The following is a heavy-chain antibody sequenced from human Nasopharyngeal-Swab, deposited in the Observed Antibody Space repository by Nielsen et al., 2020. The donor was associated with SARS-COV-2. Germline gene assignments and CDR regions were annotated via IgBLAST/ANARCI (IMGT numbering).Heavy chain of an antibody. CDR3: ARRAARDGYNYEVDP. CDR2: IYTGNSDT. D-gene: IGHD5-24*01. CDR1: GYSFANYW. J-gene: IGHJ5*02. V-gene: IGHV5-51*01. Sequence: GESLKISCIGFGYSFANYWIGWVRQMPGKGLDWMGSIYTGNSDTRYSPAFHGRVTISADKSINTAYLQWSRLRTSDTAMYFCARRAARDGYNYEVDPWGQGTLVTVSS.